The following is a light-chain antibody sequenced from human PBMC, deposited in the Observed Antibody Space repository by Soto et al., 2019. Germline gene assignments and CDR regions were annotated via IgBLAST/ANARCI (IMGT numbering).Light chain of an antibody. Sequence: EIVLTQSRGTLSLSPGERATLSCSVIQSVSSSYLAWYQQKPGQAPRLLIYGASSRATGIPDRFSGSGSGTDFTLTISRLEPEDFAVYYCQQYGSSPPLTFGGGTKVDI. CDR1: QSVSSSY. V-gene: IGKV3-20*01. CDR3: QQYGSSPPLT. CDR2: GAS. J-gene: IGKJ4*01.